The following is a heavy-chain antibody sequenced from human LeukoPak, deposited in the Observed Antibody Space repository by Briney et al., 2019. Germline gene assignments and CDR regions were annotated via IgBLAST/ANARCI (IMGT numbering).Heavy chain of an antibody. CDR1: GGTFSSYA. CDR2: IIPILGIA. J-gene: IGHJ2*01. CDR3: ARVGIVAFDWCFDL. D-gene: IGHD5-12*01. Sequence: SVKVSCKASGGTFSSYAISWVRQAPGQGLEWMGRIIPILGIANYAQKFQGRVTITADKSTSTAYMELSSLRSEDTAVYYCARVGIVAFDWCFDLWGRGTLVTVSS. V-gene: IGHV1-69*04.